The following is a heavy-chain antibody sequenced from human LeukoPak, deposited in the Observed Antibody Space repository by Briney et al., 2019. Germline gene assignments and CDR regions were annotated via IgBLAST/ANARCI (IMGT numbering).Heavy chain of an antibody. D-gene: IGHD3-3*01. CDR2: ISGSGGST. CDR1: GFTFSSYA. CDR3: AREGDLRFLDWLADY. V-gene: IGHV3-23*01. J-gene: IGHJ4*02. Sequence: PGGSLRLSCAASGFTFSSYAMSWVRQAPGKGLEWVSAISGSGGSTYYADSVKGRFTLSRDNSKNALYLQMSSLRADDTAVYYCAREGDLRFLDWLADYWGQGTLVTVSS.